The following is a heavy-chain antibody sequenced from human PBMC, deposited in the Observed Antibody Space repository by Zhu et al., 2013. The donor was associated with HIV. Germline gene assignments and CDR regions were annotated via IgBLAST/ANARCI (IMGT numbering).Heavy chain of an antibody. J-gene: IGHJ3*01. CDR3: AREERALDV. V-gene: IGHV1-18*04. CDR1: GYTFTAYG. CDR2: MSAVNGNT. Sequence: QVQLVQSGPEMKKAGASLKVSCTASGYTFTAYGVAWVHQAPGQGLEWIGWMSAVNGNTNYAQKFQGRVTMTRDTSTHTAHMELRSLRFDDTGIYYCAREERALDVWGQGTMVTVSS.